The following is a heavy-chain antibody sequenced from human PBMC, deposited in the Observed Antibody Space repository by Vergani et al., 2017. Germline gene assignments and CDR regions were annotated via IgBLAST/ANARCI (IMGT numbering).Heavy chain of an antibody. V-gene: IGHV4-39*07. Sequence: QLQLLESGPGLVKPSETLSLTCTVSGGSISSSSYYWGWLRQPPGKGLEWIGSIYYSGSTYYNPSPKSRVTISVDTSKSQFSLKLSPVTAADTAVYYCARVGSYYDYWGEGTLVTVSS. CDR1: GGSISSSSYY. J-gene: IGHJ4*02. D-gene: IGHD1-26*01. CDR3: ARVGSYYDY. CDR2: IYYSGST.